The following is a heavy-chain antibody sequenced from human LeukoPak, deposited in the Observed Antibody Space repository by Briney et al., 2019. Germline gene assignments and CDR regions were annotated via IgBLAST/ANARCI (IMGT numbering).Heavy chain of an antibody. D-gene: IGHD2-21*02. J-gene: IGHJ3*02. CDR2: IHHSGGA. CDR1: DDSISNYY. Sequence: SETLSLTCTVSDDSISNYYWIWIRQPPGKGLEWIGYIHHSGGANYNPSLRSRITMSVDTSKNHFSLSLTSVTAADTAVYYCARLPGCSGADCFRAFDIWGQGTMVTVSS. V-gene: IGHV4-59*08. CDR3: ARLPGCSGADCFRAFDI.